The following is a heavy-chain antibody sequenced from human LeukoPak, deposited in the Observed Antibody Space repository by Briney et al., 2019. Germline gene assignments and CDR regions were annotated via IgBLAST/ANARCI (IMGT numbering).Heavy chain of an antibody. D-gene: IGHD6-13*01. CDR1: GYTFTSYG. V-gene: IGHV1-18*01. CDR2: ISAYNGNT. J-gene: IGHJ6*03. CDR3: ARGVGQQLPLYYYYYYMDV. Sequence: VASVKVSCKASGYTFTSYGISWVRQAPGQGLEWMGWISAYNGNTNYAQKLQGRVTMTTDTSTSTAYMELRSLRSDDTAVYYCARGVGQQLPLYYYYYYMDVWGKGTTVTVSS.